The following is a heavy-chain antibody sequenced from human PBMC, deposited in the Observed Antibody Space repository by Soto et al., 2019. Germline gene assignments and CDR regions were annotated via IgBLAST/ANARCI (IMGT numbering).Heavy chain of an antibody. CDR3: ARIQAAAGIRNYHYYGMDV. CDR1: GFSLSTSGMC. V-gene: IGHV2-70*01. D-gene: IGHD6-13*01. CDR2: IDWDDDK. J-gene: IGHJ6*02. Sequence: SGPTLVNPTQTLTLTCTFSGFSLSTSGMCVSWIRQPPGKALEWLALIDWDDDKYYSTSLKTRLTISKDTSKNQVVLTMTNMDPVDTATYYCARIQAAAGIRNYHYYGMDVWGQGIMVTVSS.